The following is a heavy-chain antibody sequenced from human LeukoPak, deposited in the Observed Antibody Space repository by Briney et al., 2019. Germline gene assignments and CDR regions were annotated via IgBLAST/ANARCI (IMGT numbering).Heavy chain of an antibody. CDR1: GGSISSSGYY. V-gene: IGHV4-39*01. J-gene: IGHJ4*02. D-gene: IGHD3-22*01. CDR3: ARRSYDGSGYYYVDY. CDR2: ISSGGST. Sequence: PPETLSLTCTVSGGSISSSGYYWGWIRQPPGKGLEWIGSISSGGSTHYIPSLKSRVTISVDTPKNQFSLKLSSVTAADTAVYYCARRSYDGSGYYYVDYWGQGTLVTVSS.